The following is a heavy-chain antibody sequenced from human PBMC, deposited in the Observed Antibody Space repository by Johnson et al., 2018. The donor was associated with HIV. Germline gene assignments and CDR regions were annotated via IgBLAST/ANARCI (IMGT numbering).Heavy chain of an antibody. CDR3: ARVRAAAVSDAFDI. J-gene: IGHJ3*02. CDR1: GFIFSSYW. D-gene: IGHD6-13*01. CDR2: VKQDGSEK. V-gene: IGHV3-7*05. Sequence: VQLVESGGGLVQPGGSLRLSCAASGFIFSSYWMSWVRQAPGKGLEWVANVKQDGSEKNYVAPVKGRFTISRDNAKNSLYLQMNSLRADDTALYYCARVRAAAVSDAFDICGQGTMVTVSS.